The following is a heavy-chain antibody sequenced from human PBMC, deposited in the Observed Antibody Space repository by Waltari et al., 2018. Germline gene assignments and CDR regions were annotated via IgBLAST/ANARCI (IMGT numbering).Heavy chain of an antibody. CDR2: ITDDGTNK. V-gene: IGHV3-30-3*01. J-gene: IGHJ3*01. Sequence: QVKLVESGGGVVQPERSLRLSCAASAFSISTYAMHWVRQAPGKGVEWVASITDDGTNKNYADSVKCRLIISRDNSKNILDLQMNSLRDDDTAVYFCTRENNGFDVWGQGTMGTVSS. CDR1: AFSISTYA. CDR3: TRENNGFDV.